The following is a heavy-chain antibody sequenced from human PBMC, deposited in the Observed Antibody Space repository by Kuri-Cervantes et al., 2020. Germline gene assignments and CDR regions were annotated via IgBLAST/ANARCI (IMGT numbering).Heavy chain of an antibody. CDR1: GYTFTGYY. CDR3: ARGRKRRGTFFEVGFNWFDP. J-gene: IGHJ5*02. Sequence: ASVKVSCKASGYTFTGYYMHWVRQAPGQGLEWMGWINPNSGSTNYAQKFQVRVTMTRDTSISTAYMELSRLRYEDTAVYFCARGRKRRGTFFEVGFNWFDPWGQGTLVTVSS. CDR2: INPNSGST. V-gene: IGHV1-2*02. D-gene: IGHD3-3*01.